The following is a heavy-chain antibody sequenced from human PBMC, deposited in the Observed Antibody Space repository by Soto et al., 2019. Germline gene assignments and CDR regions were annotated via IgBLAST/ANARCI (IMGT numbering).Heavy chain of an antibody. J-gene: IGHJ4*02. CDR2: IYYSGST. D-gene: IGHD5-18*01. Sequence: TSETLSLTCTVSGGSISSYYWSWIRQPPGKGLEWIGYIYYSGSTNYNPSLKSRVTISVDTSKNSLYLQMNSLRDEDTAVYYCARDLGYGLFDYWGQGTLVTVSS. CDR1: GGSISSYY. CDR3: ARDLGYGLFDY. V-gene: IGHV4-59*12.